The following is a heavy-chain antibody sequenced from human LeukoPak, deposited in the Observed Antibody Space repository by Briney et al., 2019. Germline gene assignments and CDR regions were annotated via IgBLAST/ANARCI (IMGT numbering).Heavy chain of an antibody. Sequence: SETLSLTCTVPGGYISSYYWSWIRQPPGKGLEWIGYIFNSGSTNYNPSLKSRVTISVDTSKNQFSLKLSSVTAADTAVYFCALGDCSSTSWYVFDYWGQGTLVTVSS. J-gene: IGHJ4*02. CDR2: IFNSGST. CDR1: GGYISSYY. V-gene: IGHV4-59*01. D-gene: IGHD2-2*01. CDR3: ALGDCSSTSWYVFDY.